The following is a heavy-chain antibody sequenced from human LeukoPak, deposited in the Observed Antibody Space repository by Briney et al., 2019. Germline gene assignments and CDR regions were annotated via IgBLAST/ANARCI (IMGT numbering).Heavy chain of an antibody. V-gene: IGHV3-30*18. Sequence: GGSLRLSCAASGFTLGKYAMHWVRQAPGKGLEWVAFISYDGNKKYYADSMKGRFTISRDNSKNTLYLQVNSLRTEDTAVYYCAKDGYYDILTDDFKSGGGRTHFDNWYQGTRVTVSS. D-gene: IGHD3-9*01. CDR1: GFTLGKYA. J-gene: IGHJ4*02. CDR3: AKDGYYDILTDDFKSGGGRTHFDN. CDR2: ISYDGNKK.